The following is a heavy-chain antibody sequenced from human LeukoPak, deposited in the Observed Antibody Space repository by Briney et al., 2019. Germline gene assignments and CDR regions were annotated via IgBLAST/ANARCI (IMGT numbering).Heavy chain of an antibody. CDR2: INWNGGST. Sequence: PGGSLRLSCAASGFTFDDYGMSWVRQAPGKGLEWVSGINWNGGSTGYADSVKGRFTISRDNAKNSLYLQMTSLRPEDTALYYCAKDIGRYSSSWYRGIDYWGQGALVTVSS. D-gene: IGHD6-13*01. V-gene: IGHV3-20*04. CDR3: AKDIGRYSSSWYRGIDY. J-gene: IGHJ4*02. CDR1: GFTFDDYG.